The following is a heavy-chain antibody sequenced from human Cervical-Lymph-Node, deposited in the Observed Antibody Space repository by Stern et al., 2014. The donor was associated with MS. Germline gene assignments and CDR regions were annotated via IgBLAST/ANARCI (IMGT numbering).Heavy chain of an antibody. CDR3: ARRGLRWKPLTDSPAFDI. D-gene: IGHD4-23*01. J-gene: IGHJ3*02. CDR1: GGSISSGGYY. Sequence: QVQLVESGPGLVKPSQTLSLTCTVSGGSISSGGYYWSWIRQHPGEGLEVIGYIHYSGNTYYNPSLKSRLTISLDTSKNQLSLKLSSVIAADTAVYYCARRGLRWKPLTDSPAFDIWGQGTMVTVSS. CDR2: IHYSGNT. V-gene: IGHV4-31*03.